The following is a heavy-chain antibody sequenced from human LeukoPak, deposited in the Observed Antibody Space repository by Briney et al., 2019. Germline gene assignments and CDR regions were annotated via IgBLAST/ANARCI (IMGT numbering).Heavy chain of an antibody. CDR3: ARGTVPYYYYYGMDV. Sequence: SETLSLTCTVSGGSISSYYWGWIRQPPGKGLEWIGYIYYSGSTNYNPSLKSRVTISVDTSKNQFSLKLGSVTAADTAVYYCARGTVPYYYYYGMDVRGQGTTVTVSS. J-gene: IGHJ6*02. CDR2: IYYSGST. V-gene: IGHV4-59*01. CDR1: GGSISSYY. D-gene: IGHD4-17*01.